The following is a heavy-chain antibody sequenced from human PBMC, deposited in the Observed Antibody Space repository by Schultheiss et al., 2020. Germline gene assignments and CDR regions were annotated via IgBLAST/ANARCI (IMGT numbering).Heavy chain of an antibody. CDR2: IYHSGIT. J-gene: IGHJ4*02. D-gene: IGHD7-27*01. Sequence: SETLSLTCTVSGGSINSNYWTWIRQPPGKGLEWIGYIYHSGITTYNTSLKRRLTISVDTSKNQFSLKLSSVTAADTAVYYCARVEGLGLAFDYWGQGTLVTVSS. CDR3: ARVEGLGLAFDY. CDR1: GGSINSNY. V-gene: IGHV4-59*01.